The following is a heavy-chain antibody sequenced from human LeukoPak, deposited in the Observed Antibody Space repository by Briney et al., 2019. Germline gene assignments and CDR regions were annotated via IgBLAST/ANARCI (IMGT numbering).Heavy chain of an antibody. CDR1: GFTFSSYE. D-gene: IGHD3-9*01. CDR2: ISSSGSTV. V-gene: IGHV3-48*03. CDR3: ARETGSYDY. J-gene: IGHJ4*02. Sequence: GGSLRLSCAASGFTFSSYEMNWVRQAPGKGLEWVSYISSSGSTVCYADSVKGRFTISRDNAKNSLYLQMNSLRAEDTAVYYCARETGSYDYWGQGTLVTVSS.